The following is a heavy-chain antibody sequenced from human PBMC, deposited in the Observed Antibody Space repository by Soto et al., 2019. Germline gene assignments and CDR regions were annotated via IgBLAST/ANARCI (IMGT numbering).Heavy chain of an antibody. D-gene: IGHD2-15*01. CDR2: ISYDGSNK. CDR1: GFTFSSYG. CDR3: AKERRIGKAFYYYYGIDV. J-gene: IGHJ6*02. V-gene: IGHV3-30*18. Sequence: GGSLRLSCAASGFTFSSYGMHWVRQAPGKGLEWVAVISYDGSNKYYADSVKGRFTISRDNSKNTLYLQMNSLRAEDTAVYYCAKERRIGKAFYYYYGIDVWGRGTTVTI.